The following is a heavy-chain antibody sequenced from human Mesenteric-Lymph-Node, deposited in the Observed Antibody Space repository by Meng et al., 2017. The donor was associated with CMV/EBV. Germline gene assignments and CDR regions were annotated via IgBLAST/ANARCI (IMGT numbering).Heavy chain of an antibody. Sequence: GESLKISCAASGFTFSIYGMNWVRQAPGKGLEWVSVISGSGGSTYYTDSVKGRFTISRDNSKKMLYLQMNSLRAEDTAVYYCAAAVTGAFDVWGQGTMVTVSS. V-gene: IGHV3-23*01. CDR2: ISGSGGST. J-gene: IGHJ3*01. CDR1: GFTFSIYG. CDR3: AAAVTGAFDV.